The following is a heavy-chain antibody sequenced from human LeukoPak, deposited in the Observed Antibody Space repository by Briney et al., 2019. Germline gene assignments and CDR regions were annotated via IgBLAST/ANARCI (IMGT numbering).Heavy chain of an antibody. CDR1: GVSISSYY. J-gene: IGHJ6*03. CDR3: AREFTMVRGVLRGHYYYYMDV. D-gene: IGHD3-10*01. CDR2: IYTSGST. V-gene: IGHV4-4*07. Sequence: SETLSLTCTVSGVSISSYYWSWIRQPAGKRLEWLGRIYTSGSTNYNPSLKSRVTMSVDTSKNQFSLKLSSVTAADTAVYYCAREFTMVRGVLRGHYYYYMDVWGKGTTVTISS.